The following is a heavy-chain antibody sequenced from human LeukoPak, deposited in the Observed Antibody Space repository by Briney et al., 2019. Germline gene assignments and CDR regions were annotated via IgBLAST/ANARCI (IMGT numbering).Heavy chain of an antibody. CDR2: ISYDGSNK. CDR1: GFTFSSYA. V-gene: IGHV3-30*04. CDR3: ARVKFGELLGSNWFDP. J-gene: IGHJ5*02. D-gene: IGHD3-10*01. Sequence: GSLRLSCAASGFTFSSYAMHWVRQAPGKGLEWVAVISYDGSNKYYADSVKGRFTISRDNSKNTLYLQMNSLRAEDTAVYYCARVKFGELLGSNWFDPWGQGTLVTVSS.